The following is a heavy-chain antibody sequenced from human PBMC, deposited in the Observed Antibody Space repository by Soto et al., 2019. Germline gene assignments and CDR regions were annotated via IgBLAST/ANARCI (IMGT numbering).Heavy chain of an antibody. CDR1: GGSSSSGDYY. D-gene: IGHD3-9*01. J-gene: IGHJ6*02. Sequence: SETLSLTCTVSGGSSSSGDYYWSWIRQPPGKGLEWIGYIYYSGSTYYNPSLKSRVTISVNTSKNQFSLKLSSVTAADTAVYYCARDLYDILPYYYYGMDVWGQGTTVTVSS. CDR2: IYYSGST. CDR3: ARDLYDILPYYYYGMDV. V-gene: IGHV4-30-4*01.